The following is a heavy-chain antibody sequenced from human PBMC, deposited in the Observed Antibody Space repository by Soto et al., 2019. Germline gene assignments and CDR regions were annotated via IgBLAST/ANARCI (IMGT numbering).Heavy chain of an antibody. CDR1: GFSLSTSGVG. CDR3: AHRKYDFWSGHSEAFDI. J-gene: IGHJ3*02. V-gene: IGHV2-5*02. D-gene: IGHD3-3*01. CDR2: IYWDADK. Sequence: SGPTLVNPTQTLTLTCTFSGFSLSTSGVGVGWIRQPPGKALEWLALIYWDADKRYSPSLKSRLSITRDTSKNQVVLTITNMKPVDTATYFCAHRKYDFWSGHSEAFDIWGQGTTVTVSS.